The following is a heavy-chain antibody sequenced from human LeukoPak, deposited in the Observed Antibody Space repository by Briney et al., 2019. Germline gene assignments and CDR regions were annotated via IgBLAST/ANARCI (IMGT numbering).Heavy chain of an antibody. Sequence: SETLSLTCAVYGGSFSGYYWSWIRQPPGKGLECIGEINHSGSTNYNPSLKSRVTISVDTSKNQFSLKLSSVTAADTAVYYCARAPHYYGSRFDPWGQGTLVTVSS. D-gene: IGHD3-10*01. CDR1: GGSFSGYY. V-gene: IGHV4-34*01. CDR2: INHSGST. CDR3: ARAPHYYGSRFDP. J-gene: IGHJ5*02.